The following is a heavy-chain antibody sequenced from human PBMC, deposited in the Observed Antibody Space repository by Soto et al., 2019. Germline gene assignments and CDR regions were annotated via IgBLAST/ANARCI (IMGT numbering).Heavy chain of an antibody. CDR3: ARQDYYDSSGYSEYYFDY. CDR2: IYYSGST. Sequence: SETLSLTCTVSGGSISSYYWSWIRQPPGKGLEWIGYIYYSGSTNYNPSLKSRVTISVDTSKNQFSLKLSSVTAADTAVYYCARQDYYDSSGYSEYYFDYWGQGTLVTSPQ. CDR1: GGSISSYY. J-gene: IGHJ4*02. D-gene: IGHD3-22*01. V-gene: IGHV4-59*01.